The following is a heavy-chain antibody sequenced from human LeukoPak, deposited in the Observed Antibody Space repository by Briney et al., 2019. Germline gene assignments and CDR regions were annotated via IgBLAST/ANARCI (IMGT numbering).Heavy chain of an antibody. D-gene: IGHD2-2*01. J-gene: IGHJ4*02. CDR3: AASRLGYCSSTSCYALGYFDY. Sequence: SVKVSCKASGGTFSSYATSWVRQAPGQGLEWMGRIIPILGIANYAQKFQGRVTITADKSTSTAYMELSSLRSEDTAVYYCAASRLGYCSSTSCYALGYFDYWGQGTLVTVSS. V-gene: IGHV1-69*04. CDR2: IIPILGIA. CDR1: GGTFSSYA.